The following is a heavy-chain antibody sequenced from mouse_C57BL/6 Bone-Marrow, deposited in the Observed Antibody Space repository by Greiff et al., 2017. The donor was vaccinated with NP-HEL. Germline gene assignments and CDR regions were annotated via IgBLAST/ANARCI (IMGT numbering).Heavy chain of an antibody. V-gene: IGHV1-19*01. CDR2: INPYNGGT. J-gene: IGHJ2*01. Sequence: VQLQQSGPVLVKPGASVKMSCKASGYTFTDYYMNWVKQSHGKSLEWIGVINPYNGGTSYNQKFKGKATLTVDKSSSTAYMELNSLTSEDSAVYYCARDYGRLYVDYWGQGTTLTVSS. CDR1: GYTFTDYY. D-gene: IGHD1-1*01. CDR3: ARDYGRLYVDY.